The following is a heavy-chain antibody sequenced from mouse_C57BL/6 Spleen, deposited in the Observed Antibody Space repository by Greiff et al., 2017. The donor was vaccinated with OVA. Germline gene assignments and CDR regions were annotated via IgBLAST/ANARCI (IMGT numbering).Heavy chain of an antibody. D-gene: IGHD1-1*01. CDR2: ISSGGSYT. Sequence: EVQGVESGGDLVKPGGSLKLSCAASGFTFSSYGMSWVRQTPDKRLEWVATISSGGSYTYYPDSVKGRFTISRDNAKNTLYLQMSSLKSEDTAMYYCASVYYNGSSFYWYFDVWGTGTTVTVSS. V-gene: IGHV5-6*01. CDR1: GFTFSSYG. CDR3: ASVYYNGSSFYWYFDV. J-gene: IGHJ1*03.